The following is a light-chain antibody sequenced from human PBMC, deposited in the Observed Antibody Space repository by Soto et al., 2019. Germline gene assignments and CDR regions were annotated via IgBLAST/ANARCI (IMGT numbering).Light chain of an antibody. CDR1: NSDIGTYNY. CDR3: SSYTTTTTLLV. J-gene: IGLJ2*01. Sequence: QSVLTQPASVSGSPGQSITISCTGSNSDIGTYNYVSWYQQLPGKAPKLVISEVSNRPSGISGRFSGSKSGNAASLTISGLQAEDEAPYFCSSYTTTTTLLVFGRGTKLTVL. V-gene: IGLV2-14*01. CDR2: EVS.